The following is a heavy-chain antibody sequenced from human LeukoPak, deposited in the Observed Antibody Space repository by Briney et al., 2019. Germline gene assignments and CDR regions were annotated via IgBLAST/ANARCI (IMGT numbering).Heavy chain of an antibody. Sequence: ASVKVSCKASGYTFTGYYMHWVRQASGQGPEWMGWMNPHSANTGYGQKFQGRVAMTRNTSISTAYMELSSLRSEDTAMYYCARAKAVAGKVVMAGRKYYFDSWGQGTLVTVSS. J-gene: IGHJ4*02. CDR2: MNPHSANT. D-gene: IGHD6-19*01. CDR1: GYTFTGYY. CDR3: ARAKAVAGKVVMAGRKYYFDS. V-gene: IGHV1-8*02.